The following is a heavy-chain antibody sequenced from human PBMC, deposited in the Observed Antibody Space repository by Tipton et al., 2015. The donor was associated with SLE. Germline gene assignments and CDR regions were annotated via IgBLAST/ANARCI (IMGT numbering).Heavy chain of an antibody. D-gene: IGHD3-22*01. CDR2: IFYSGGT. Sequence: TLSLTCTVSGGSISSGGYYWSWIRQHPGKGLEWIGNIFYSGGTNYSPFLNSRITISVDTSKNQLSLNVISMTAADTAVYYCARRGITMIVARRGAFDIWGQGTMVTVSS. CDR3: ARRGITMIVARRGAFDI. CDR1: GGSISSGGYY. V-gene: IGHV4-61*08. J-gene: IGHJ3*02.